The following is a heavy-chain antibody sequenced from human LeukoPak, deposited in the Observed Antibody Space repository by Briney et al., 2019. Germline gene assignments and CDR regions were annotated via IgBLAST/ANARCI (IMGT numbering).Heavy chain of an antibody. V-gene: IGHV4-39*01. D-gene: IGHD3-10*01. CDR1: GGSISSSSYY. CDR2: IYYSGSP. CDR3: ARPRPFGDQGGYNWFDP. J-gene: IGHJ5*02. Sequence: SETLSLTCTVSGGSISSSSYYWGWIRQPPGKGLEWIGSIYYSGSPYHNPSLKSRVTISVDTSKNHFSLKLSSVTAADTAVYYCARPRPFGDQGGYNWFDPWGQGTLVTVSS.